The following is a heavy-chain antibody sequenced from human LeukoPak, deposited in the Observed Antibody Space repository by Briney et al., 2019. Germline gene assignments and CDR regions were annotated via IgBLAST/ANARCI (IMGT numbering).Heavy chain of an antibody. CDR2: IIPIFGTA. CDR3: ARDLDSSGDFDY. V-gene: IGHV1-69*13. Sequence: SVKVSCKASGGTFSSYAISWVRQAPGQGLEWMGGIIPIFGTANYAQKFQGRVTITADESTSTAYMELSSLRSEDTAVYYCARDLDSSGDFDYWGQGTLVTVSS. J-gene: IGHJ4*02. D-gene: IGHD3-22*01. CDR1: GGTFSSYA.